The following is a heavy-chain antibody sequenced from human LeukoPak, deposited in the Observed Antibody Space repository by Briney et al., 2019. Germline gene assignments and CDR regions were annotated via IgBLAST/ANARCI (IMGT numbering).Heavy chain of an antibody. J-gene: IGHJ3*02. V-gene: IGHV1-69*06. CDR2: IIPIFEAA. CDR1: GGTFSNHA. D-gene: IGHD3-22*01. CDR3: ASPRTSSGYTLDAFDI. Sequence: ASVKVSCKASGGTFSNHAISWVRRAPGHGLEWMGRIIPIFEAAHYAQKFQGRVTITADKSTRTAYMELSSLRSEDTAIYYCASPRTSSGYTLDAFDIWGQGTMVTVSS.